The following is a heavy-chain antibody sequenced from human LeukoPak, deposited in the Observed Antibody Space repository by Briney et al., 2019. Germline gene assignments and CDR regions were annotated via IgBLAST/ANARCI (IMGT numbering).Heavy chain of an antibody. V-gene: IGHV4-59*08. J-gene: IGHJ4*02. Sequence: SETLSLTCTVSGGSISSYYWSWIRQPPGKGLEWIGYIYYSGSTNYNPSLKSRVTISVDTSKNQFSLKLSSVTAADTAVYYCARSRIYGSGNDCWGQGTLVTVSS. CDR1: GGSISSYY. CDR3: ARSRIYGSGNDC. CDR2: IYYSGST. D-gene: IGHD3-10*01.